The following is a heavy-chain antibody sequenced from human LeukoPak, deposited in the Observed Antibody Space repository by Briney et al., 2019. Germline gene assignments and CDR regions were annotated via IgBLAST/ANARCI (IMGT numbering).Heavy chain of an antibody. CDR1: GGSFSGYY. V-gene: IGHV4-34*01. CDR2: INHSGST. J-gene: IGHJ4*02. D-gene: IGHD3-10*01. CDR3: ARQTRDRYYYGSGKSFDY. Sequence: PSETLSLTCAVYGGSFSGYYWSWIRQPPGKGLEWIGEINHSGSTNYNPSLKSRVTISVDTSKNQFSLKLSSVTAADTAVYYCARQTRDRYYYGSGKSFDYWGQGTLVTVSS.